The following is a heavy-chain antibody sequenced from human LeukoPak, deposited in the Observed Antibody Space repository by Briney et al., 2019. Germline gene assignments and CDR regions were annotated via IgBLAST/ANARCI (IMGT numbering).Heavy chain of an antibody. D-gene: IGHD6-6*01. CDR2: FTAGGRT. CDR3: AVYSRSSTYFDY. V-gene: IGHV3-23*01. J-gene: IGHJ4*02. Sequence: GGSLRLSCGASGFTFSSYAMGWVRQAPGKGLEWVSTFTAGGRTFYADSVKGRFTISRDNSKNTLYLQMNSLRAEDTAIFYCAVYSRSSTYFDYWGQGTLVTVSS. CDR1: GFTFSSYA.